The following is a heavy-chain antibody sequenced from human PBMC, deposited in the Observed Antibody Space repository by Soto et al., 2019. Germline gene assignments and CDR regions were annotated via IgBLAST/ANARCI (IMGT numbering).Heavy chain of an antibody. D-gene: IGHD6-13*01. CDR3: ARGYGSGSWSRYYFDY. CDR2: TYYRSKWYN. V-gene: IGHV6-1*01. Sequence: SQTLSLTCAISGDSVSSNSAAWNWIRQSPSRGLEWLGRTYYRSKWYNDYAVSVKSRITINPDTSKNQFSLQLNSVTPEDTAVYYCARGYGSGSWSRYYFDYRGQGTLVTVSS. CDR1: GDSVSSNSAA. J-gene: IGHJ4*02.